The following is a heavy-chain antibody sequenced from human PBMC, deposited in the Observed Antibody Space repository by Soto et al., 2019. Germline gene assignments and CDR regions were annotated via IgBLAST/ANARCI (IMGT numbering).Heavy chain of an antibody. J-gene: IGHJ6*02. D-gene: IGHD2-8*01. CDR2: INPKSGGT. Sequence: QVQLVQSGAEVKKPGASVRVSCKASGYSFTDYHIHWVRQAPGQGLEWLGRINPKSGGTSTAQKFQGRVTMTRDRSISTVYMELTRLRSDDTAVYFCARGHSTDCSNGVCSFFYNHEMDVWGQGTTVTVSS. CDR1: GYSFTDYH. V-gene: IGHV1-2*06. CDR3: ARGHSTDCSNGVCSFFYNHEMDV.